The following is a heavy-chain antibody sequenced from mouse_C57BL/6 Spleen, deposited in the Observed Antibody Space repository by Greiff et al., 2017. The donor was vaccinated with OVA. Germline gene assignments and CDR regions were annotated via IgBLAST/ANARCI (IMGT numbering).Heavy chain of an antibody. Sequence: QVQLQQPGAELVMPGASVKLSCKASGYTFTSYWMHWVKQRPGQGLEWIGEIDPSDSYTNYNQKFKGKSTLTVDKSSSTAYMQLSSLTSEDSAVYYGARSFLDYPYAMDYWGQGTSVTVSS. CDR2: IDPSDSYT. CDR3: ARSFLDYPYAMDY. D-gene: IGHD2-4*01. V-gene: IGHV1-69*01. CDR1: GYTFTSYW. J-gene: IGHJ4*01.